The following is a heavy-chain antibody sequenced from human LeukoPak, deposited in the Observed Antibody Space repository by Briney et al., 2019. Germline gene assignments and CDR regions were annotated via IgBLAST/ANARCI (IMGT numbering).Heavy chain of an antibody. CDR1: GFIFSSSV. CDR2: ISHDRGNK. CDR3: ARVVVSSSSDYFDY. D-gene: IGHD6-6*01. J-gene: IGHJ4*02. Sequence: PGRSLRLSCAASGFIFSSSVMHWVRQAPGKGLEWVAVISHDRGNKYYADSVKGRFTISRDNSKDTLYLQMNSLRAEDTAVYYCARVVVSSSSDYFDYWGQGTLVTVSS. V-gene: IGHV3-30*04.